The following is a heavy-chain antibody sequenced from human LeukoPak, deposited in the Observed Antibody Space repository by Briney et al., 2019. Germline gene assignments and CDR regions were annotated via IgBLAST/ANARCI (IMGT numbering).Heavy chain of an antibody. V-gene: IGHV3-48*04. D-gene: IGHD1-26*01. Sequence: AGSLRLSCAASGFTFSSYSMNWVRQAPGKGLEWVSYISSSSSTIYYADSVKGRFTISRDNAKNSLYLQMNSLRPEDTAVYYCARENSGSYYQFDCWGQGTLVTVSS. CDR1: GFTFSSYS. CDR2: ISSSSSTI. J-gene: IGHJ4*02. CDR3: ARENSGSYYQFDC.